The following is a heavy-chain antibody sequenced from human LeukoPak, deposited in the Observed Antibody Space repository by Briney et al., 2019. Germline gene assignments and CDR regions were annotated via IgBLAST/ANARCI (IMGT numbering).Heavy chain of an antibody. J-gene: IGHJ4*02. CDR2: INPNSGGT. CDR3: ARDSTIRYYYDSSGYPTKD. Sequence: GASVKVSCKASGYTFTSYGISWVRQAPGQGLEWMGWINPNSGGTNYAQKLQGRVTMTTDTSTSTAYMELRSLRSDDTAVYYCARDSTIRYYYDSSGYPTKDWGQGTLVTVSS. D-gene: IGHD3-22*01. CDR1: GYTFTSYG. V-gene: IGHV1-18*01.